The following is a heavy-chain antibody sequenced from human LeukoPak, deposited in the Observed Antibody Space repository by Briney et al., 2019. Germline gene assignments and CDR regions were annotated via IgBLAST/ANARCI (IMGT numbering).Heavy chain of an antibody. J-gene: IGHJ4*02. CDR1: GGSISSGGYY. V-gene: IGHV4-31*03. D-gene: IGHD3-22*01. Sequence: PSETLSLTCTVSGGSISSGGYYWGWIRQHPGKGLEWIGYIYYSGSTYYNPSLKSRVTISVDTSKNQFSLKLSSVTAADTAVYYCARNYDSSGYYEGWGQGTLVTVSS. CDR3: ARNYDSSGYYEG. CDR2: IYYSGST.